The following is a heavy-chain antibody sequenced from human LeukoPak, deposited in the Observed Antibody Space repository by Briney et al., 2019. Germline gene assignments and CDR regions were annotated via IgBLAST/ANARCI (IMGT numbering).Heavy chain of an antibody. J-gene: IGHJ5*02. Sequence: SETLSLTCAVYGGSLSSFYWSWIRRPPGKGLEWIGEINHSGSTNYNPSLKSRVTISIDTSKKQFSLKVTSVTAADTAVYYCARASSYDSVTRYDPAWFGPWGQGTLVTVSS. CDR3: ARASSYDSVTRYDPAWFGP. CDR1: GGSLSSFY. D-gene: IGHD3-22*01. V-gene: IGHV4-34*01. CDR2: INHSGST.